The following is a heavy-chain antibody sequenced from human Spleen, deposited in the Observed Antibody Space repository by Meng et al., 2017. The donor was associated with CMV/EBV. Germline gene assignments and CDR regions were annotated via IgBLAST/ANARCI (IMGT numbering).Heavy chain of an antibody. CDR2: LIPVFGTP. D-gene: IGHD3-16*01. Sequence: PCRSFAFGWLRHAPGLGLKWLVRLIPVFGTPAYAQSFLGRVTITTDESTSTAYMELGSLRSEDTAVYFCARGPKVTFGGVIIWPLEYWGQGTLVTVSS. J-gene: IGHJ1*01. CDR1: PCRSFA. CDR3: ARGPKVTFGGVIIWPLEY. V-gene: IGHV1-69*05.